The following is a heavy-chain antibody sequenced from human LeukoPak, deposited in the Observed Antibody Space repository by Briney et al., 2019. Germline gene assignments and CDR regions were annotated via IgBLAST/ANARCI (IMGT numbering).Heavy chain of an antibody. CDR3: ARDRTVTSPGSYYYYGMDV. CDR2: IYYSEST. CDR1: GGSISSGGYY. V-gene: IGHV4-31*03. D-gene: IGHD4-17*01. Sequence: SQTLSLTCTVSGGSISSGGYYWRWLRQHPGKGLEWIGYIYYSESTYYNPSLKSRVTISVDTSKNQFSLKLSSVTTADTAVYYCARDRTVTSPGSYYYYGMDVWGQGTTVTVSS. J-gene: IGHJ6*02.